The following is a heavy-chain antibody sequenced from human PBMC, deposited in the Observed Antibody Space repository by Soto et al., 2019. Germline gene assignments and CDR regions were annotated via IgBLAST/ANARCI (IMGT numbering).Heavy chain of an antibody. V-gene: IGHV3-23*01. D-gene: IGHD6-19*01. Sequence: EVQLLESGGGLVQPGESLRLSCAASGFTFSSYAMSWVRQAPGKGLEWVSAISGSGGSTYYADSVKGRFTISRDNSKNXLYLQMNSLRAEDMAVYYCAKDAAMTIAVAGTIAFWGQGTLVTVSS. CDR3: AKDAAMTIAVAGTIAF. CDR1: GFTFSSYA. CDR2: ISGSGGST. J-gene: IGHJ4*02.